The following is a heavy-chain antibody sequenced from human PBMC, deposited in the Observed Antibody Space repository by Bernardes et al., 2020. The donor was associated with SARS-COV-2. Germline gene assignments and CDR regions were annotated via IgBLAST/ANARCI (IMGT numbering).Heavy chain of an antibody. V-gene: IGHV5-51*01. CDR3: ARLFDDYYDSSGSNRYFDL. J-gene: IGHJ2*01. D-gene: IGHD3-22*01. CDR1: GYSFTSYW. Sequence: GESLKISCKGSGYSFTSYWIGWVRQMPGKGLEWMGIIYPGDSDTRYSPSFQGQVTISADKSISTAYLQWSSLKASDTAMYYCARLFDDYYDSSGSNRYFDLWGRGTLVTVSS. CDR2: IYPGDSDT.